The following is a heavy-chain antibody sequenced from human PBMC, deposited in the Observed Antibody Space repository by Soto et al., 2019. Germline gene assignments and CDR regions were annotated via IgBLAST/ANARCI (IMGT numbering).Heavy chain of an antibody. D-gene: IGHD4-17*01. CDR3: ARGRTTVVTGY. V-gene: IGHV3-30-3*01. J-gene: IGHJ4*02. CDR2: ISYDGSNK. Sequence: QVQLVESGGRVVQPGRSLRLSCAASGFTFSSYAMHWVRQAPGKGLEWVAVISYDGSNKYYADSVKGRFTISRDNSKNTLYLQMNSLRAEDTAVYYCARGRTTVVTGYWGQGTLVTVSS. CDR1: GFTFSSYA.